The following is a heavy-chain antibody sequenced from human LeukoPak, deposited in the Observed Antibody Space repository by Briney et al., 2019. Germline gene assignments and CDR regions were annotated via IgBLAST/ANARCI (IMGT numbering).Heavy chain of an antibody. CDR1: GYTFTSYY. J-gene: IGHJ6*02. D-gene: IGHD6-6*01. CDR3: ARMYSSSGDYYYGMDV. V-gene: IGHV1-46*01. CDR2: INPSGGST. Sequence: ASVKVSCKASGYTFTSYYMHWLRQAPGQGLEWMGIINPSGGSTSYAQKFQGRVTMTRDTSTSTVYMELSSLRSEDTAVYYCARMYSSSGDYYYGMDVWGQGTTVTVSS.